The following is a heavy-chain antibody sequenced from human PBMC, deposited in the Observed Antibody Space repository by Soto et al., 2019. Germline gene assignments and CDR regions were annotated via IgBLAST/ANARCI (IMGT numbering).Heavy chain of an antibody. J-gene: IGHJ6*02. CDR2: INPNSGGT. CDR3: ARSRQLVVNYYYGMDV. V-gene: IGHV1-2*02. CDR1: GYTFTGYY. Sequence: ASVKVSCKASGYTFTGYYMHWVRQAPGQGLEWMGWINPNSGGTNYAQKFQGRVTMTRDTSISTAYMELSRLRSDDTAVYYCARSRQLVVNYYYGMDVWGQGPTVTVSS. D-gene: IGHD6-6*01.